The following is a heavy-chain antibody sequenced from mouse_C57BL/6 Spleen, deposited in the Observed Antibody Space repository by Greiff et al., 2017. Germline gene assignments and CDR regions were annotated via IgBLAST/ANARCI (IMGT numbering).Heavy chain of an antibody. CDR1: GFTFSDYY. Sequence: EVQLLESEAGLVQPGSSMKLSCTASGFTFSDYYMAWVRQVPENGLEWVANINYDGSSTYYLDSLKSRFIISRDNAKNIQYLQMSSLTSEDTATYYCAREIITPVVFGGWGTGTTLAVSS. CDR2: INYDGSST. D-gene: IGHD1-1*01. J-gene: IGHJ2*01. CDR3: AREIITPVVFGG. V-gene: IGHV5-16*01.